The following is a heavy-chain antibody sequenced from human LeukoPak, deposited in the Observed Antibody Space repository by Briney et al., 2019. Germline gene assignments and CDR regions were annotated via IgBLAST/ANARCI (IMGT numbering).Heavy chain of an antibody. CDR2: IWYDGSNK. Sequence: PGGSLRLSCAASGFTFSSYGMHWVRHAQGKGLERVAVIWYDGSNKYYADSVKGRFTISRDNSKNTLYLQMNSLRAEDTAVYYCAREGRCGGDCYYDYWGQGTLVTVSS. CDR1: GFTFSSYG. V-gene: IGHV3-33*01. CDR3: AREGRCGGDCYYDY. D-gene: IGHD2-21*02. J-gene: IGHJ4*02.